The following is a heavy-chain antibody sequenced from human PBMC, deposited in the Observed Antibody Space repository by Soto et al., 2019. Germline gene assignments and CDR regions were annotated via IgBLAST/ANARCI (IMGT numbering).Heavy chain of an antibody. CDR1: GGTFSSYA. D-gene: IGHD5-18*01. CDR3: ASEGYSYGYSTYFDY. J-gene: IGHJ4*02. Sequence: QVQLVQSGAEVKKPGSSVKVSCKASGGTFSSYAISWVRQAPGQGLEWMGGIIPIFGTANYAQKFQGRVTITADESTSTAYMERSSLRSEDTSVYYCASEGYSYGYSTYFDYWGQGTLVTVSS. V-gene: IGHV1-69*01. CDR2: IIPIFGTA.